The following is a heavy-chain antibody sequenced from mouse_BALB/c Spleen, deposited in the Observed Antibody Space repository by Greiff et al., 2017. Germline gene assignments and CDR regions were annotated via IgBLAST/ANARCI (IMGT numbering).Heavy chain of an antibody. D-gene: IGHD2-10*02. Sequence: EVQLVESGGGLVKPGGSLKLSCAASGFTFSSYAMSWVRQSPEKRLEWVAEISSGGSYTYYPDTVTGRFTISRDNAKNTLYLEMSSLRSEDTAMYYCARRGYGNYDAIDYWGQGTSVTVSS. J-gene: IGHJ4*01. CDR2: ISSGGSYT. CDR3: ARRGYGNYDAIDY. CDR1: GFTFSSYA. V-gene: IGHV5-9-4*01.